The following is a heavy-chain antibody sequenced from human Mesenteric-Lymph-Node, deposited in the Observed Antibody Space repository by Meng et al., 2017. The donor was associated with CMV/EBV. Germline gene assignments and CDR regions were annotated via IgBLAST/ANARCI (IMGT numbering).Heavy chain of an antibody. CDR2: IIPILDSA. D-gene: IGHD2-15*01. Sequence: SVKVSCKASGNTFNSYSINWVRQAPGQRFEWMGRIIPILDSADYAEKFQGRVTITADKSTSTAYMELNSLRSEDTAIYFCARDPLRQSPTQIAMDVWGQGTTVTVSS. V-gene: IGHV1-69*08. J-gene: IGHJ6*02. CDR1: GNTFNSYS. CDR3: ARDPLRQSPTQIAMDV.